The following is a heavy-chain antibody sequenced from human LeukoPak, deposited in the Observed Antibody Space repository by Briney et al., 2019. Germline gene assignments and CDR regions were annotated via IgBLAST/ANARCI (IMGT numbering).Heavy chain of an antibody. D-gene: IGHD3-3*01. V-gene: IGHV3-30*18. CDR2: ISYDGSNK. Sequence: GGSLRLSCAASGFTFSSYGMHWVRQAPGKGLEWVAVISYDGSNKYYADSVKGRFTISRDNSKNTLYLQMNSLRAEDTAVYYCAKEKYDFWSGPRYYYYMDVWGKGTTVTVSS. CDR1: GFTFSSYG. J-gene: IGHJ6*03. CDR3: AKEKYDFWSGPRYYYYMDV.